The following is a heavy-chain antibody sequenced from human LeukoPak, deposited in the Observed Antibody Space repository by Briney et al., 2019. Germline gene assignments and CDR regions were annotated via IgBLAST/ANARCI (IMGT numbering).Heavy chain of an antibody. J-gene: IGHJ4*02. CDR2: IYYSGST. Sequence: SETLSLTCTVSGGSISSHYWSWIRQPPGKGLEWIGYIYYSGSTNYNPSLKSRVTISVDTSKNQFSLKLSSVTAADTAVYYCASGLSGRRVGFFDYWGQGTLVTDSS. CDR3: ASGLSGRRVGFFDY. CDR1: GGSISSHY. D-gene: IGHD1-26*01. V-gene: IGHV4-59*11.